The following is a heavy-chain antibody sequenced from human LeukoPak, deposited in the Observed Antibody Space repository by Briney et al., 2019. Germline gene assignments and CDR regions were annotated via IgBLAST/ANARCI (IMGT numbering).Heavy chain of an antibody. D-gene: IGHD3-22*01. Sequence: ASVTVSCTASGYTFTSYDINWVRQAPGQGLEWMGWMNPNSGNTGYAQKFQGRVTMTRNTSISTAYMELSSLRSEDTAVYYCARCPADSGYYSSWGQGTLVTVSS. CDR3: ARCPADSGYYSS. V-gene: IGHV1-8*01. CDR2: MNPNSGNT. J-gene: IGHJ4*02. CDR1: GYTFTSYD.